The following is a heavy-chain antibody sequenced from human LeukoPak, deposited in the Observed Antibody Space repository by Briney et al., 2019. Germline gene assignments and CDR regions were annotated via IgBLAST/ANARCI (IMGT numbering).Heavy chain of an antibody. CDR2: ISSSGSTI. CDR1: GFTFSTYW. CDR3: AREEDYGMDV. J-gene: IGHJ6*02. V-gene: IGHV3-48*04. Sequence: GGSLRLSCAASGFTFSTYWMSWVRQAPGKGLEWVSYISSSGSTIYYADSVKGRFTISRDNAKNSLYLQMNSLRAEDTAVYYCAREEDYGMDVWGQGTTVTVSS.